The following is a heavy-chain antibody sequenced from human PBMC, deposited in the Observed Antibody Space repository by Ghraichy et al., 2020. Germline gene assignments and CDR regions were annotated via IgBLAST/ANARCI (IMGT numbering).Heavy chain of an antibody. CDR2: IKKEDGSEK. V-gene: IGHV3-7*04. CDR1: GFTFSSHW. Sequence: GESLNISCAASGFTFSSHWMSWVRQAPGKGLEWVANIKKEDGSEKYYMDSVKGRFTISRDNAKNSLYLQMNSLRAEDTAVYYCARGHYGMDVWGQGTTVTFSS. CDR3: ARGHYGMDV. J-gene: IGHJ6*02.